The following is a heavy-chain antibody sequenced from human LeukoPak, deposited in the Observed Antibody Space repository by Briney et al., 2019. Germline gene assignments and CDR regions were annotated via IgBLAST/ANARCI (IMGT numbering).Heavy chain of an antibody. CDR1: GFTFDDYA. D-gene: IGHD6-19*01. J-gene: IGHJ4*02. CDR2: ISWNSGSI. Sequence: GGSLRLSCAASGFTFDDYAMHWVRHAPGKGLEWVSGISWNSGSIGYADSVKGRFTISRDNAKNSLYLQMNSLRAEATALYYCASRYSSGFDYWGQGTLVTVSS. V-gene: IGHV3-9*01. CDR3: ASRYSSGFDY.